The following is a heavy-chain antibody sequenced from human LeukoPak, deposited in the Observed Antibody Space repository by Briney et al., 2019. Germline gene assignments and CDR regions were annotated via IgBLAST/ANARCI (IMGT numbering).Heavy chain of an antibody. CDR3: ATQSTRYCSGGSCSDYYYYMDV. J-gene: IGHJ6*03. V-gene: IGHV1-24*01. CDR1: GYTLTELS. CDR2: FDPEDGET. D-gene: IGHD2-15*01. Sequence: ASVKVSRKVSGYTLTELSMHWVRQAPGKGLEWMGGFDPEDGETIYAQKFQGRVTMTEDTSTDTAYMELSSLRSEDTAVYYCATQSTRYCSGGSCSDYYYYMDVWGKGTTVTVSS.